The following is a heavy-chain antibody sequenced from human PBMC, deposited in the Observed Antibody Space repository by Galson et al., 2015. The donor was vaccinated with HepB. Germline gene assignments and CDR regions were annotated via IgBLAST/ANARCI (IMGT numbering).Heavy chain of an antibody. Sequence: SLRLSCAASGFTFSSYAMSWVRQAPGKGLEWVSAISGSGGSTYYADSVKGRFTISRDNSKNTLYLQMNSLRAEDTAVYYCAKILRGYSYGRYFDYWGQGTLVTVSS. CDR3: AKILRGYSYGRYFDY. J-gene: IGHJ4*02. CDR2: ISGSGGST. CDR1: GFTFSSYA. D-gene: IGHD5-18*01. V-gene: IGHV3-23*01.